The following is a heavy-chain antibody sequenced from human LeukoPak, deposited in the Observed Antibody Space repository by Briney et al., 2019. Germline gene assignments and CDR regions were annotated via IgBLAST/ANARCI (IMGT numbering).Heavy chain of an antibody. CDR1: GYTFPNYD. CDR3: ARYPPGRAHDF. J-gene: IGHJ4*02. V-gene: IGHV1-8*01. CDR2: MNPNSGNT. Sequence: ASVKVSCKASGYTFPNYDIAWVRQAAGQGLEWMGWMNPNSGNTAYAQNFQGRVTMTRDTSINTAYMELNNLRFEDTALYYCARYPPGRAHDFWGKGTLVTVSS.